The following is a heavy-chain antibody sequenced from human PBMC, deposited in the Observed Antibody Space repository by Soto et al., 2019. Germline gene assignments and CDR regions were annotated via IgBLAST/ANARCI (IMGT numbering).Heavy chain of an antibody. D-gene: IGHD5-18*01. Sequence: GGSLRLSYAASGFTFSSYWVSWVRQAPGKGLEWVANIKQDGSEKYYVDSVKGRFTISRDNAKNSLYLQMNSLRAEDTAVYYCARSGYSYGYVQDAFDIWGQGTMVTVSS. J-gene: IGHJ3*02. V-gene: IGHV3-7*03. CDR3: ARSGYSYGYVQDAFDI. CDR2: IKQDGSEK. CDR1: GFTFSSYW.